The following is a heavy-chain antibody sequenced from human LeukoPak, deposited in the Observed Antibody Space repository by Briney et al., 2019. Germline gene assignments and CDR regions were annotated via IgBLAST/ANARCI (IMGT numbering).Heavy chain of an antibody. CDR1: GGSISSSSYY. J-gene: IGHJ6*04. Sequence: SETLSLTCTVSGGSISSSSYYWGWIRQPPGKGLEWIGSIYYSGSTYYNPSLKSRVTISVDTSKNQFSLKLSSVTAADTAVYYCARNQYSGSYSPRDGMDVWGKGTTVTVSS. CDR3: ARNQYSGSYSPRDGMDV. V-gene: IGHV4-39*07. CDR2: IYYSGST. D-gene: IGHD1-26*01.